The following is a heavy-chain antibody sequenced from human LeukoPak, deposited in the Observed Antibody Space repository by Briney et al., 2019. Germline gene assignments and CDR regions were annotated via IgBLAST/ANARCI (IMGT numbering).Heavy chain of an antibody. CDR1: GFTFSSYG. D-gene: IGHD3-10*01. CDR2: ISYDGSNK. CDR3: AKSLWFGELLWIDY. V-gene: IGHV3-30*18. Sequence: GGSLRLSCAASGFTFSSYGMHWVRQAPGKGLEWVAVISYDGSNKYYADSVKGRFTISRDNSRNTLYLQMNSLRAEDTAVYYCAKSLWFGELLWIDYWGQGTLVTVSS. J-gene: IGHJ4*02.